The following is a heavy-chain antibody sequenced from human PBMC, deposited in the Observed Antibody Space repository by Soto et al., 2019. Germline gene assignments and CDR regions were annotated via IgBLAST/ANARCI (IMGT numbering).Heavy chain of an antibody. J-gene: IGHJ3*02. CDR3: ASSPGGTSDGFDI. D-gene: IGHD1-26*01. CDR2: IYHSGST. V-gene: IGHV4-30-2*01. Sequence: QLQLQESGSGLVKPSQTLSLTCAVSGGSISSGGYSWSWIRQPPGKGLEWIGYIYHSGSTYYNPSLKCRVTISVDRSKNQFSLKLSSLTAADTAVYYCASSPGGTSDGFDIWGQGTMVPVSS. CDR1: GGSISSGGYS.